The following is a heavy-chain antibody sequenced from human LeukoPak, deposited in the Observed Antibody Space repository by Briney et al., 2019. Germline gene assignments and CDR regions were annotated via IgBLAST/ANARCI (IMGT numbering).Heavy chain of an antibody. V-gene: IGHV4-38-2*02. CDR3: ARDEGYSSGWYVDY. Sequence: SETLSLTCTVSGYSISSGYYWGWIRQPPEKGLEWIGSIYHSGSTYYNPSLKSRVTISVDTSKNQFSLKLSSVTAADTAVYYCARDEGYSSGWYVDYWGQGTLVTVSS. CDR2: IYHSGST. J-gene: IGHJ4*02. CDR1: GYSISSGYY. D-gene: IGHD6-19*01.